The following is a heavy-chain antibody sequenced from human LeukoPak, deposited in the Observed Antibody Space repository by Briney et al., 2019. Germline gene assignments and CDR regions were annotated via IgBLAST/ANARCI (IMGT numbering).Heavy chain of an antibody. D-gene: IGHD3-22*01. CDR1: GFTFSSYA. Sequence: GGSLRLSCAASGFTFSSYAMSWVRQAPGKGLEWVSAISGSGGSTYYADSVKGRITISRDNSKNTLYLQMNSLRAEDTAVYYCAKARDYYDSSGYYSPFDYWGQGTLVTVSS. V-gene: IGHV3-23*01. CDR3: AKARDYYDSSGYYSPFDY. CDR2: ISGSGGST. J-gene: IGHJ4*02.